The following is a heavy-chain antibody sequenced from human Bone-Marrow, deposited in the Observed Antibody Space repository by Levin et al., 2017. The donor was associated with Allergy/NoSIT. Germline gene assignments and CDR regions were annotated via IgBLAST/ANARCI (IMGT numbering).Heavy chain of an antibody. Sequence: PGGSLRLSCAASGFTLRDRYMDWVRQAPGKGLEWVGRTRNKVNSNTREYAASVKGRFTISRDDSKNLVFLQMNGLKTEDTAVYYCARGALSFGGVYFDLWGQGTLVTVSS. CDR3: ARGALSFGGVYFDL. D-gene: IGHD3-10*01. J-gene: IGHJ4*01. CDR2: TRNKVNSNTR. V-gene: IGHV3-72*01. CDR1: GFTLRDRY.